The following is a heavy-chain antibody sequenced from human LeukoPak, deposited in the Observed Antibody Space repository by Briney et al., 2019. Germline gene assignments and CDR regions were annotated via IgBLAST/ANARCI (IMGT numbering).Heavy chain of an antibody. Sequence: SETLSLTCTVSGGSISGGNXYXXXXRQXXXXXLXXIGXXXYSGSTYYNPXLKSRVTISVDTSRNQFSLRLNSVTAADTAVYYCARFLSSYSNSNFDSWGQGTQVTVSS. CDR3: ARFLSSYSNSNFDS. V-gene: IGHV4-30-4*01. CDR2: XXYSGST. D-gene: IGHD6-13*01. J-gene: IGHJ4*02. CDR1: GGSISGGNXY.